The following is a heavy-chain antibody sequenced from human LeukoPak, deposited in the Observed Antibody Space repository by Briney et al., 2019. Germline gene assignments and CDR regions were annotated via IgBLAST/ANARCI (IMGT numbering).Heavy chain of an antibody. V-gene: IGHV4-4*09. J-gene: IGHJ4*02. Sequence: SETLSLTCTVSGGSISSYYWSWIRQPPGKGLEWIGYIYTSGSTNYNPSLKSRVTISVDTSKNQFSLKLSSVTAADTAVYYCARLGEGSSSGYYSFDYWGQETLVTVSS. CDR1: GGSISSYY. CDR3: ARLGEGSSSGYYSFDY. D-gene: IGHD3-22*01. CDR2: IYTSGST.